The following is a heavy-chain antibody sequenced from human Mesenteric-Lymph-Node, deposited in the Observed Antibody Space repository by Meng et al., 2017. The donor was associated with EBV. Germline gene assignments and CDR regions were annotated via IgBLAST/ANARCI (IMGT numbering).Heavy chain of an antibody. J-gene: IGHJ4*02. CDR2: IHYNGGT. V-gene: IGHV4-39*07. CDR1: GGSISTSSYF. Sequence: QLQLRESGPGLVQPSETLSLTFTXSGGSISTSSYFWGWNRQSPGKGLGWIGRIHYNGGTAYNPSLQSRVTISLDYSKNQFSLTLRSVTAADTAVYYCATFNSGSYKYYFDHWGRGIRVTVSS. D-gene: IGHD6-19*01. CDR3: ATFNSGSYKYYFDH.